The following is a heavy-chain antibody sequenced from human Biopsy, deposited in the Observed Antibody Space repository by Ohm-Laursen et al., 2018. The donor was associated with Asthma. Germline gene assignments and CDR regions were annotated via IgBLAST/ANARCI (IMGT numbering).Heavy chain of an antibody. V-gene: IGHV4-30-4*01. Sequence: TLSLTWRGSGGYTGSSDHHWAWIRQAPGKGLEWIGFVFWSGSTHYSRSLERRVSISIDTATNEFSMKLWSVTPADTAVYFCARVVSYGDIYFGIDVWGLGNTVVVS. J-gene: IGHJ6*02. CDR1: GGYTGSSDHH. D-gene: IGHD4-17*01. CDR2: VFWSGST. CDR3: ARVVSYGDIYFGIDV.